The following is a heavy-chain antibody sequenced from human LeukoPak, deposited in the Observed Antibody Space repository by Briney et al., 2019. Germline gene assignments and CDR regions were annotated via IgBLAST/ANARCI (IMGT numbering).Heavy chain of an antibody. CDR1: GYTFTGYY. D-gene: IGHD3-10*01. J-gene: IGHJ4*02. CDR3: AREEVRGVRNFDY. CDR2: IIPIFGTA. V-gene: IGHV1-69*13. Sequence: ASVKVSCKASGYTFTGYYMHWVRQAPGQGLEWMGGIIPIFGTANYAQKFQGRVTITADESTSTAYMELSSLRSEDTAVYYCAREEVRGVRNFDYWGQGTLVTVSS.